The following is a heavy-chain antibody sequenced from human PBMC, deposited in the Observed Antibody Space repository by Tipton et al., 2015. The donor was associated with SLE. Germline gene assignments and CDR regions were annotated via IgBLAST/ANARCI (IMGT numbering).Heavy chain of an antibody. V-gene: IGHV4-34*01. CDR2: INSFGST. Sequence: LRLSCDFFGGAFNAYDYHWIRQPPGKGLEWIGKINSFGSTNYSPSLKSRVTMSVDTSKNQFSLRLTSVTAADTAVYYCAKSPDAFDVWGQGTMVTVSS. CDR1: GGAFNAYD. CDR3: AKSPDAFDV. J-gene: IGHJ3*01.